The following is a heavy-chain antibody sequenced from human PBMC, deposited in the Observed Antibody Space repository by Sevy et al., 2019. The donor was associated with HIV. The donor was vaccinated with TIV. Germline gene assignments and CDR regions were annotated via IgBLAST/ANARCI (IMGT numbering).Heavy chain of an antibody. D-gene: IGHD5-18*01. J-gene: IGHJ4*02. CDR3: AREDSSYGYEGVAGTTLY. CDR2: ITSSSVYI. V-gene: IGHV3-21*01. Sequence: GGSLRLSCAGSGFTFSSYTMTWVRQAPGKGLEWVSSITSSSVYIQYADSLKGRFTVSRDNTKNLLFLQMNSLRAEDTAVYDCAREDSSYGYEGVAGTTLYWGQGTLVTVSS. CDR1: GFTFSSYT.